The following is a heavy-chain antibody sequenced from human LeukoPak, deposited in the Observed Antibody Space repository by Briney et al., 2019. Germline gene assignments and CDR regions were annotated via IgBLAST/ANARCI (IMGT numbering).Heavy chain of an antibody. Sequence: GGSLRLSCAASGFTFSSHEMNWVRQAPGKGLEWVSYISSGGSTIYYADSVKGRFTISRDNAKNSLYLQMNSLRAEDTAVYYCAAYSSGWYPIDYWGQGTLVTVSS. CDR3: AAYSSGWYPIDY. J-gene: IGHJ4*02. V-gene: IGHV3-48*03. CDR1: GFTFSSHE. CDR2: ISSGGSTI. D-gene: IGHD6-19*01.